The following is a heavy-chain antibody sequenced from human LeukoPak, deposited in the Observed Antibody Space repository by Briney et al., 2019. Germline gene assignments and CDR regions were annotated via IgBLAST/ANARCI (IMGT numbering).Heavy chain of an antibody. Sequence: GGSLRLSCAASGFTFSSYAMHWVRQAPGKGLEWVAVISYDGSNKYYADSVKGRFTISRDNSKNTLYLQMNSLRAEDTAVYYCARVTQGNTIFGVVLSSAFDYWGQGTLVTVSS. D-gene: IGHD3-3*01. J-gene: IGHJ4*02. V-gene: IGHV3-30-3*01. CDR2: ISYDGSNK. CDR3: ARVTQGNTIFGVVLSSAFDY. CDR1: GFTFSSYA.